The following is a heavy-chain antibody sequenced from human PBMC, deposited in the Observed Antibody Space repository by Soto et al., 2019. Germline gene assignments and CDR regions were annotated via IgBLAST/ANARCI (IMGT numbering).Heavy chain of an antibody. CDR1: GFTFSDHH. V-gene: IGHV3-72*01. D-gene: IGHD2-2*01. CDR2: TRNKANSYIT. J-gene: IGHJ2*01. Sequence: EVQLVESGGGLVQPGGSLRLSCAASGFTFSDHHMDWVRQAPGKGLEWVGRTRNKANSYITEYAASVKGRFTISRDDSKNSLYLQMNSLKTEYTAVYYCARGYWSSTSCYLFYFDLWGRGTLVTVSS. CDR3: ARGYWSSTSCYLFYFDL.